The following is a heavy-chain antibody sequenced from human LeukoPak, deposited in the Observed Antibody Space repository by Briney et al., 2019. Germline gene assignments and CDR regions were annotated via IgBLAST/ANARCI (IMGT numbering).Heavy chain of an antibody. D-gene: IGHD3-9*01. J-gene: IGHJ4*02. CDR2: INPNSGGT. CDR1: GYTFTGYY. V-gene: IGHV1-2*04. Sequence: ASVKVSCKASGYTFTGYYMHCVRQAPGQGLEWMGWINPNSGGTNYAQKFQGWVTMTRDTSISTAYMELSRLRSDDTAVYYCARGGGAMYDIFTGYYFYYWGQGTLVTVCS. CDR3: ARGGGAMYDIFTGYYFYY.